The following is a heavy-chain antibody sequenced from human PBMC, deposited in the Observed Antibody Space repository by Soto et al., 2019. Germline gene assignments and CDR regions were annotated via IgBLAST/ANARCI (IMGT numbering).Heavy chain of an antibody. CDR1: GGTFSSYA. J-gene: IGHJ6*02. Sequence: SVKVSCKACGGTFSSYAISWVRQAPGQGLEWMGGIIPIFGTANYAQKFQGRVTITADESTSTAYMELSSLRSEDTAVYYCARTTRWGIAAAGDYYYGMDVWG. V-gene: IGHV1-69*13. CDR3: ARTTRWGIAAAGDYYYGMDV. D-gene: IGHD6-13*01. CDR2: IIPIFGTA.